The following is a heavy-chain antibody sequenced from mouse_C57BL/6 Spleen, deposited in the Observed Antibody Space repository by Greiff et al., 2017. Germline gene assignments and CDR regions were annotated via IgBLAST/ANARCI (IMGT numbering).Heavy chain of an antibody. CDR1: GYTFTDYY. CDR2: INPNNGGT. V-gene: IGHV1-26*01. CDR3: ATREITTVVATDY. D-gene: IGHD1-1*01. J-gene: IGHJ2*01. Sequence: EVQLQQSGPELVKPGASVKISCKASGYTFTDYYMNWVKQSHGKSLEWIGDINPNNGGTSYNQKFKGKATLTVDKSSSTAYMELRSLTSEDSAVYYCATREITTVVATDYWGQGTTLTVSS.